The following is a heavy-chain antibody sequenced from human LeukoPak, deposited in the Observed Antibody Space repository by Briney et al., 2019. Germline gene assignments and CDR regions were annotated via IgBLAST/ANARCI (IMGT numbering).Heavy chain of an antibody. V-gene: IGHV3-66*04. J-gene: IGHJ4*02. CDR3: ARRAGDYSHPYDY. CDR2: IYSGGST. D-gene: IGHD3-22*01. Sequence: PGGSLRLSCAASGFTVSSSYVSWVRQAPGKGLEWVSVIYSGGSTHYADSVKGRFTISRDNSKNTLYLQMNTLRAEDTAVYYCARRAGDYSHPYDYWGQGTLVTVSS. CDR1: GFTVSSSY.